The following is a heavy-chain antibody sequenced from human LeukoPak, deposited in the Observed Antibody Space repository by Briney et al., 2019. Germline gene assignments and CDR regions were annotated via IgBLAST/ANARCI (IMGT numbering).Heavy chain of an antibody. CDR2: IYHSGRT. J-gene: IGHJ1*01. CDR1: GDSVSRSDSY. Sequence: ASETLSLTCSVSGDSVSRSDSYWDWIRQPPGKGLEWIGTIYHSGRTYYSPSLKSRVTMSVDPSNNQFSLNLRSATAADTAVYYCARRRYYDGSGYLEWGQGTLLSVSS. CDR3: ARRRYYDGSGYLE. D-gene: IGHD3-22*01. V-gene: IGHV4-39*01.